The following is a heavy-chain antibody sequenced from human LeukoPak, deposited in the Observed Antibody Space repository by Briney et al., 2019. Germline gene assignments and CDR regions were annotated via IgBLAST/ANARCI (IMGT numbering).Heavy chain of an antibody. CDR1: GFTFSAHR. J-gene: IGHJ4*02. Sequence: PGGSLRLFCTVSGFTFSAHRMSWVRQAPGKGLEWVANIYQGGSETHYVDSVKGRFTISRDNAKNSLYLHLSSLRAEDTAVYYCAREGTFGYHYFDYWGQGALVTVSS. CDR2: IYQGGSET. CDR3: AREGTFGYHYFDY. D-gene: IGHD3-3*01. V-gene: IGHV3-7*01.